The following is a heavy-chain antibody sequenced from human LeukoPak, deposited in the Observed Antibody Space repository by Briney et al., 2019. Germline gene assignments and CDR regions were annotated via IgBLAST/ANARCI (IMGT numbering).Heavy chain of an antibody. V-gene: IGHV1-3*01. J-gene: IGHJ5*02. CDR1: GYTSTSYA. CDR2: INAGSGNT. CDR3: ARDEVGYCSSTSCYAEVYNWFDP. D-gene: IGHD2-2*01. Sequence: APVKVSCKASGYTSTSYAMHWVRQAPGQRLEWMGWINAGSGNTKYSQKFQGRVTITRDTSASTAYMELSSLRSEDTAVYYCARDEVGYCSSTSCYAEVYNWFDPWGQGTLVTVSS.